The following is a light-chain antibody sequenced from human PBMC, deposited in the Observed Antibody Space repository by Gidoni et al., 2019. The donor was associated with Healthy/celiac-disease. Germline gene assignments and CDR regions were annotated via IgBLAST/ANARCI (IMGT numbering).Light chain of an antibody. CDR3: QQYYSYPPWT. CDR2: AAS. J-gene: IGKJ1*01. CDR1: QGISSY. Sequence: AIRITQPPSSLSASTGDRVTITCRASQGISSYLAWYQQKPGKAPKLLIYAASTLQSGVPSRFSGSGSGTDFTLTISCLQSEDFATYYCQQYYSYPPWTFGQGTKVEIK. V-gene: IGKV1-8*01.